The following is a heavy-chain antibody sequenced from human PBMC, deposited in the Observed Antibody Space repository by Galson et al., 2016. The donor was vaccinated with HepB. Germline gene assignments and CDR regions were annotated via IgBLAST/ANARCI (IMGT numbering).Heavy chain of an antibody. CDR3: AKHFDPVVL. CDR2: ISGSGERT. Sequence: SLRLSCAASGFIFNTYGMSWVRQAPGQGLEWVATISGSGERTHYADSVKGRFIISRDNSKNTVYLQMNSLRVEETARYYCAKHFDPVVLWGQGTLVSVSS. CDR1: GFIFNTYG. V-gene: IGHV3-23*01. D-gene: IGHD2/OR15-2a*01. J-gene: IGHJ5*02.